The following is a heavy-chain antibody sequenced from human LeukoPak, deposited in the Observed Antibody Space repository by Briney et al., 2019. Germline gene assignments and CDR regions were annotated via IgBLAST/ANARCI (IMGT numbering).Heavy chain of an antibody. CDR1: GYTFTGYY. CDR2: INPNSGGT. J-gene: IGHJ5*02. Sequence: GASVTVSCKASGYTFTGYYMHWVRQAPGHGLEWMGWINPNSGGTNYAQKFQGRVTMTRDTYISTAYMELSRLRSDDTAVYYCARDFHVTIFGVVPSGWFDPWGQGTLVTVSS. D-gene: IGHD3-3*01. CDR3: ARDFHVTIFGVVPSGWFDP. V-gene: IGHV1-2*02.